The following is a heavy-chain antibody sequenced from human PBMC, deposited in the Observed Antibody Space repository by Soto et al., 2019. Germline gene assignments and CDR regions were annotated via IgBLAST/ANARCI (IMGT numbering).Heavy chain of an antibody. J-gene: IGHJ4*02. V-gene: IGHV1-18*01. D-gene: IGHD3-22*01. CDR3: ARDFDDSSGYYLFDY. Sequence: AASVKVSCKASGYTFTSYGISWVRQAPGQGLEWMGWISAYNGNTNYAQKLQGRVTMTTDTSTSTAYMELRSLRSDDTAVYYCARDFDDSSGYYLFDYWGQGTLVTVS. CDR2: ISAYNGNT. CDR1: GYTFTSYG.